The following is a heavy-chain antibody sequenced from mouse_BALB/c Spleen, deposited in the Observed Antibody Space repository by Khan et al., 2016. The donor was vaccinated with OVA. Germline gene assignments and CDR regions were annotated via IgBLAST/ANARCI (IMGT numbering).Heavy chain of an antibody. CDR3: TRHGYFAWFTY. J-gene: IGHJ3*01. CDR1: GYSFTSYY. CDR2: IDPFSGGT. D-gene: IGHD2-3*01. V-gene: IGHV1S135*01. Sequence: VQLQQSGPELMKPGASVKISCKASGYSFTSYYIHWVMQSHGKSLEWIGYIDPFSGGTTYNQKFKGKATMTVDKSSSTAYIHLRNLTSTDFAVYYCTRHGYFAWFTYWGQGTLVTVSA.